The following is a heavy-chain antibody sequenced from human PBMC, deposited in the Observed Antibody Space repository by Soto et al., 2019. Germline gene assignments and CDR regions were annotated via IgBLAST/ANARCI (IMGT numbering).Heavy chain of an antibody. J-gene: IGHJ1*01. V-gene: IGHV4-39*01. CDR3: ASHSGAVPVPRG. Sequence: TLSLTCRVSGASISSSSYSWGWIRQPPGKGLEWIGSFYYSGSTYYNPSLTSRVTISVDTSKNQFSLKLTSVTAADTAVYYCASHSGAVPVPRGWGQGNLVTVSS. CDR2: FYYSGST. CDR1: GASISSSSYS.